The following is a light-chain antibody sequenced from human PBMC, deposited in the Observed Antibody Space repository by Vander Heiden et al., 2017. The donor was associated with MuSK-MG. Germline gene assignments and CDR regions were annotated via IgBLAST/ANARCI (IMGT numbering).Light chain of an antibody. V-gene: IGLV1-40*01. CDR1: SPHIGAGYY. CDR3: QSYDSSLSGSWV. Sequence: QSVLTQPPSVSGAPGQRVTIPCHGSSPHIGAGYYVPRYPPPPGTAPQPLLFGNSHPPLGVPDRFLCSKSGTSASPAIPGLQAEDEADYYCQSYDSSLSGSWVFGGGTKLTVL. CDR2: GNS. J-gene: IGLJ3*02.